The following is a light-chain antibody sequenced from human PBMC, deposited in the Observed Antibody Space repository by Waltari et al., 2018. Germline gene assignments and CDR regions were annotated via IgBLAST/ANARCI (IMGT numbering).Light chain of an antibody. J-gene: IGKJ4*01. V-gene: IGKV3-20*01. Sequence: CRARQGVGRGYLAWYQQKPGQAPRLLIYGASSRATGIPDRFSGSGSGTDFTLTISRLEPEDFAVYYCQQYGSSPLTFGGGTKVEIK. CDR1: QGVGRGY. CDR2: GAS. CDR3: QQYGSSPLT.